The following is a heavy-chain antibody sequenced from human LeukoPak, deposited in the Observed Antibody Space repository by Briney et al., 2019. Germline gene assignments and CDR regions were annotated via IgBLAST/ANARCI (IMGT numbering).Heavy chain of an antibody. CDR3: AHHSVAAAGTRDY. CDR2: ISGSGGST. D-gene: IGHD6-13*01. J-gene: IGHJ4*02. V-gene: IGHV3-23*01. CDR1: GFTFSSYA. Sequence: PGGSLRLSCAASGFTFSSYAMSWVRQAPGQGLEWVSAISGSGGSTYYADSVKGRFTISRDNSKNTLYLQMNSLRAEDTAVYYCAHHSVAAAGTRDYWGQGTLVTVSS.